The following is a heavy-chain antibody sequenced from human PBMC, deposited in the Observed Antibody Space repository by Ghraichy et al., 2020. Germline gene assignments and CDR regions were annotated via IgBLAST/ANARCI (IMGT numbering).Heavy chain of an antibody. V-gene: IGHV1-46*01. CDR3: ARDKQLVPYYYYYYMDV. Sequence: ASVKVSCKASGYTFTSYYMHWVRQAPGQGLEWMGIINPSGGSTSYAQKFQGRVTMTRDTSTSTVYMELSSLRSEDTAVYYCARDKQLVPYYYYYYMDVWGKGTTVTVS. D-gene: IGHD6-6*01. CDR1: GYTFTSYY. CDR2: INPSGGST. J-gene: IGHJ6*03.